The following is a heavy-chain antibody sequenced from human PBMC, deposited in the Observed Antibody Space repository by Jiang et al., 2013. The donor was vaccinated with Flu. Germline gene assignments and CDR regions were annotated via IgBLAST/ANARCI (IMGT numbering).Heavy chain of an antibody. CDR1: GYTFSDYY. V-gene: IGHV1-3*01. CDR3: ARDHPTGGYDFYYYYGMDV. D-gene: IGHD5-12*01. Sequence: SGAEVKEPGASVSVSCKASGYTFSDYYIHWVRQAPGQGLEWLGWINAGNGNTEYSEKFQGRVTITRDTSTNTAYMELRSLRSDDTAVYYCARDHPTGGYDFYYYYGMDVWAKGPRSPSPQ. CDR2: INAGNGNT. J-gene: IGHJ6*04.